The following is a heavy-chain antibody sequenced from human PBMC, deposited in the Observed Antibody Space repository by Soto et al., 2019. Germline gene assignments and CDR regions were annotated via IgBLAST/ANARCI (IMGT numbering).Heavy chain of an antibody. CDR1: GFTFDDYA. D-gene: IGHD3-3*01. J-gene: IGHJ4*02. Sequence: EVQLVESGGGLVQPGRSLRLSCAASGFTFDDYAMHWVRQAPGKGLEWVSGISWNSGSIGYADSVKGRFTISRDNAKNSLYLQMNSLRAEDTALYYCAKDILGGAQGYYDFWSGYRGTTVLDYWGQGTLVTVSS. CDR3: AKDILGGAQGYYDFWSGYRGTTVLDY. CDR2: ISWNSGSI. V-gene: IGHV3-9*01.